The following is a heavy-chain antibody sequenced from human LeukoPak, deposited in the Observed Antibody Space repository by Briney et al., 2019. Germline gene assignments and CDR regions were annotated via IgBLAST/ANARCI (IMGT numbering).Heavy chain of an antibody. CDR1: GYTFTGHY. CDR2: INPNSGDT. V-gene: IGHV1-2*06. J-gene: IGHJ4*02. D-gene: IGHD1-26*01. Sequence: ASVTVSCKDSGYTFTGHYLNWLRQAPGRGLEWMGRINPNSGDTKYADKFLGRVIMTRDTSTSTAYLELNGLRSDDTASYYCARDMWELPSDFSNDCWGQGTLVTVSS. CDR3: ARDMWELPSDFSNDC.